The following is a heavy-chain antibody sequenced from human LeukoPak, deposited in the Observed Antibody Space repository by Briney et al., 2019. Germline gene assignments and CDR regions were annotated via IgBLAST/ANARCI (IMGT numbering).Heavy chain of an antibody. Sequence: GGSLRLSCTASGFTFSDYAMSWVRQAPGKGLEWIGFIRNKPNGETTEYAASVKDRFTISRDDYQSIAHMQKNSLKSEDTAVYYCSRLYSSGWASGAFDIWGQGTMVTVSS. D-gene: IGHD3-22*01. CDR2: IRNKPNGETT. V-gene: IGHV3-49*04. CDR1: GFTFSDYA. CDR3: SRLYSSGWASGAFDI. J-gene: IGHJ3*02.